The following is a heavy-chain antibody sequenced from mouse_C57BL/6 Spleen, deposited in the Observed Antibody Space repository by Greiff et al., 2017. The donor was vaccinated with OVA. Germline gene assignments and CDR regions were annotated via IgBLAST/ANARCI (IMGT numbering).Heavy chain of an antibody. Sequence: QVQLKQSGAELARPGASVKLSCKASGYTFTSYGISWVKQRTGQGLEWIGEIYPRSGNTYYNEKFKGKATLTADKSSSTAYMELRSLTSEDSAVYFCARGNYDYEGYYAMDYWGQGTSVTVSS. D-gene: IGHD2-4*01. J-gene: IGHJ4*01. CDR1: GYTFTSYG. V-gene: IGHV1-81*01. CDR3: ARGNYDYEGYYAMDY. CDR2: IYPRSGNT.